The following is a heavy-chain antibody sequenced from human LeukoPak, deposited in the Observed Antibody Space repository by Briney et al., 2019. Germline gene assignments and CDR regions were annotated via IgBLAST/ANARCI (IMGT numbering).Heavy chain of an antibody. CDR3: ARVSRYYSFYFDY. D-gene: IGHD3-22*01. CDR1: GFTFSDYY. CDR2: ISSSGSTI. V-gene: IGHV3-11*01. J-gene: IGHJ4*02. Sequence: GGSLRLSCAASGFTFSDYYMSWIRQAPGKGLEWVSYISSSGSTIYYADSVKGRFTISGDNAKNSLYLQMNSLRAEDTAVYYCARVSRYYSFYFDYWGQGTLVTVSS.